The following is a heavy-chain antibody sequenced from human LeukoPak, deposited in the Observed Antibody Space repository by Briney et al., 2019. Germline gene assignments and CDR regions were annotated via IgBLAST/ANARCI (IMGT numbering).Heavy chain of an antibody. D-gene: IGHD6-13*01. Sequence: ASVKVSCKASNYSFTSYGISWVRQAPGQGLEWMAWINAYNGDTNYAQKLQGRVTLTTETSTSTAYMELRSLRSDDTAVYYCARMRQQLVVYAFDIWGQGTMATVSS. CDR3: ARMRQQLVVYAFDI. CDR1: NYSFTSYG. V-gene: IGHV1-18*01. J-gene: IGHJ3*02. CDR2: INAYNGDT.